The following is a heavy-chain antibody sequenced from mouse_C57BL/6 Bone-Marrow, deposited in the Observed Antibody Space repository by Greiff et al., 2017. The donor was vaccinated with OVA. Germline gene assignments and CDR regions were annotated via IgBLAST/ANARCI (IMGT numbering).Heavy chain of an antibody. J-gene: IGHJ4*01. Sequence: VQLQQSGPELVKPGASVKISCKASGYSFTGSFMNWVKQSHGKSLEWIGRINPYNGDTFYNQKFKGKATLTVDKSSSTAHMELLSLTSEDFAVYYCAKGIYGSSPYYYAMDYWGQGTSVTVSS. CDR3: AKGIYGSSPYYYAMDY. CDR1: GYSFTGSF. D-gene: IGHD1-1*01. CDR2: INPYNGDT. V-gene: IGHV1-37*01.